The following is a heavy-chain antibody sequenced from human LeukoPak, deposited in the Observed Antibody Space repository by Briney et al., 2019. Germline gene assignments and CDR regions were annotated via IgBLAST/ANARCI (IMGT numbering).Heavy chain of an antibody. D-gene: IGHD6-13*01. J-gene: IGHJ4*02. V-gene: IGHV3-23*01. CDR1: GFTFNNYA. CDR3: AKVPGSSNWYRFDY. CDR2: ITSSGAST. Sequence: GGSLRLSCTTSGFTFNNYAISWVRQAPGKGLEWVSTITSSGASTYYADSVKGRFTISRDNSKNTLYLQMNSLRAEDTAVYYCAKVPGSSNWYRFDYWGQGTLVTVSS.